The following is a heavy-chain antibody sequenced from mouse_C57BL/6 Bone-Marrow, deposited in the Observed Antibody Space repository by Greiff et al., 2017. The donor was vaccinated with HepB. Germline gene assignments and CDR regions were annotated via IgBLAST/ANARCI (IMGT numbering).Heavy chain of an antibody. CDR2: INPNNGGT. D-gene: IGHD2-3*01. Sequence: EVQLQQSGPELVKPGASVKISCKASGYTFTDYYMNWVKQSHGKSLEWIGDINPNNGGTSYNQKFKGKATLTVDKSSSTAYMELRSLTSEDSAVYYCARWSYDGYPDYWGQGTSVTVSS. CDR3: ARWSYDGYPDY. J-gene: IGHJ4*01. V-gene: IGHV1-26*01. CDR1: GYTFTDYY.